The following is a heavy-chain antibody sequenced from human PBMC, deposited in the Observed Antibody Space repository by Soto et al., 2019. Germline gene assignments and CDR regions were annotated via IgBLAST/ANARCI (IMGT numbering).Heavy chain of an antibody. Sequence: EVHLVEAGGGLVKPGESLTLSCAASGFTFGSFTLNWVRQAPGKGLEWVSSISSSSAYIYYAESVKGRFTISRDNARSTLYLQMNSLSLDDTAVYFWARDGLTFGGDWGQGTLVAVSS. J-gene: IGHJ4*02. CDR2: ISSSSAYI. CDR1: GFTFGSFT. D-gene: IGHD3-16*01. V-gene: IGHV3-21*06. CDR3: ARDGLTFGGD.